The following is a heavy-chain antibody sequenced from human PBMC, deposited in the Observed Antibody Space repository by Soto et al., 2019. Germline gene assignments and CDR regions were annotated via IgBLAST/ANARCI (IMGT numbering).Heavy chain of an antibody. J-gene: IGHJ4*02. CDR3: ARWGTTGGLDV. V-gene: IGHV3-30*19. CDR1: GFTFRSFV. D-gene: IGHD3-16*01. Sequence: QVQLVESGGGVVQPGTSLRLSCVGSGFTFRSFVIHWVRQAPGTGLERVALTSCDGSNTYYDDSVKGRFTISRDNSTNTVDVQMDSLRLEDTALYYCARWGTTGGLDVWGQGTLVSVSS. CDR2: TSCDGSNT.